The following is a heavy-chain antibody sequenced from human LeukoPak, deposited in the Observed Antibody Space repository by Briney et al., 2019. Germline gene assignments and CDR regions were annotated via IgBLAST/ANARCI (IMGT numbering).Heavy chain of an antibody. CDR3: ARVDTTMVTGADY. D-gene: IGHD5-18*01. V-gene: IGHV3-21*01. CDR2: VSSSGSYI. CDR1: GFTFSSYG. J-gene: IGHJ4*02. Sequence: GGSLRLSCAASGFTFSSYGMHWVRQAPGKGLEWVSSVSSSGSYIYYADSVKGRFTISRDNAKNSLYLQMNSLRVEDTAVYYCARVDTTMVTGADYWGQGTLVTVSS.